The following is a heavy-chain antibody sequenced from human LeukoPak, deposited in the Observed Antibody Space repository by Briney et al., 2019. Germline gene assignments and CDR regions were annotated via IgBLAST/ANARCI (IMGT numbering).Heavy chain of an antibody. D-gene: IGHD6-13*01. CDR2: IIPILGIA. J-gene: IGHJ4*02. CDR3: ARDSLAVAASDY. V-gene: IGHV1-69*04. CDR1: GGTFSSYA. Sequence: SVKVSCKASGGTFSSYAISWVRQAPGQGLEWMGRIIPILGIANYAQKFQGRVTITADKSTSTAYMELSSLRSEDTAVYYCARDSLAVAASDYWGQGTLVTVSS.